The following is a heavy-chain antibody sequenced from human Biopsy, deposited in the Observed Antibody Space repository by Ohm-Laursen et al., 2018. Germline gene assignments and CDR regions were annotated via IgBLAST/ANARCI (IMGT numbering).Heavy chain of an antibody. J-gene: IGHJ4*02. V-gene: IGHV1-69*04. CDR3: AADADGYYTEFDY. Sequence: ASVKVSCKASGGPSSNYAFSWVRQAPGQGLEWVGRIVPILGHLNYAQRFQGRVSITADKSTTYVYMELSRLTSGDTAVYYCAADADGYYTEFDYWGPGTLVAVSS. CDR2: IVPILGHL. CDR1: GGPSSNYA. D-gene: IGHD3-3*01.